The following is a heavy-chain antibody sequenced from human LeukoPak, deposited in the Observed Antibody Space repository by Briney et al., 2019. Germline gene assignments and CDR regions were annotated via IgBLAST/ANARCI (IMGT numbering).Heavy chain of an antibody. Sequence: PGGSLRLSCAASGFTFSSYWMSWVRQAPGEGLGWVANIKQEGSEKYYVDSVKGRFTISRDNAKNSLYLQMNSLRAEDTAVYYCARDLNYYDSSGHDYWGQGTLVTVSS. CDR1: GFTFSSYW. V-gene: IGHV3-7*01. J-gene: IGHJ4*02. D-gene: IGHD3-22*01. CDR3: ARDLNYYDSSGHDY. CDR2: IKQEGSEK.